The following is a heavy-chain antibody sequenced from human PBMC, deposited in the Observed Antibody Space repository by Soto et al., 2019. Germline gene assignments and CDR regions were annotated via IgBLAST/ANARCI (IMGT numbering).Heavy chain of an antibody. J-gene: IGHJ4*02. D-gene: IGHD3-3*01. CDR2: INHSGST. CDR3: ARHTTYYDFWSGYYTMKMTGFDY. V-gene: IGHV4-34*01. Sequence: SSETLSLTCAVYGGSFSGYYWSWIRQPPGKGLEWIGEINHSGSTNYNPSLKSRVTISVDTSKNQFSLKLSSVTAADTAVYYCARHTTYYDFWSGYYTMKMTGFDYWGQGTLVTVSS. CDR1: GGSFSGYY.